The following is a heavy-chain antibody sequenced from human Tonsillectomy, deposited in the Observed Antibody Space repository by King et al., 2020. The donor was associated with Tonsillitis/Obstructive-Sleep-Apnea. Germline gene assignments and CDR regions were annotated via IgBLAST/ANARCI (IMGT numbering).Heavy chain of an antibody. V-gene: IGHV4-31*03. Sequence: VQLQESGPGLVKPSQTLSLTCTVSGGSISSATYYWSWIRQHPGKGLEWIGDIYYSGSTYYNPSLKSRVTISVDTSKNQFSLKLNSVTAADPAVYYCARVPADIVVVPAEHDYYVMDVWGQGTTVTVSS. J-gene: IGHJ6*02. CDR1: GGSISSATYY. CDR2: IYYSGST. D-gene: IGHD2-2*01. CDR3: ARVPADIVVVPAEHDYYVMDV.